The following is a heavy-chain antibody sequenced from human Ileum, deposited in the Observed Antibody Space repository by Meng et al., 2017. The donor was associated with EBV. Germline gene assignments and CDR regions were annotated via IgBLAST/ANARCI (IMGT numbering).Heavy chain of an antibody. CDR1: GLTFSDAW. Sequence: VQLVYSGGSLVEPGGSLRLSCVVSGLTFSDAWLTWLRQTPGKGLEWVGRIRSKSDGGPIEYAAPVKGRSTISRDDSKDTLYLQLNSLKTEDTGVYYCATDLWGIYPVTWGQGTLVTVSS. V-gene: IGHV3-15*01. CDR2: IRSKSDGGPI. CDR3: ATDLWGIYPVT. D-gene: IGHD3-16*02. J-gene: IGHJ5*02.